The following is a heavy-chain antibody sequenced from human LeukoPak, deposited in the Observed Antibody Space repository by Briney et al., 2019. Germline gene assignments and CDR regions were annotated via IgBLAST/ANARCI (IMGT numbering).Heavy chain of an antibody. Sequence: ASVKVSCKASGYTFTSYGISWVRQAPGQGLEWMGWINPNSGGTNYAQKFQGRVTMTRDTSISTAYMELSRLRSDDTAVYYCAREYSSSWYYFDYWGQGTLVTVSS. CDR2: INPNSGGT. CDR1: GYTFTSYG. CDR3: AREYSSSWYYFDY. V-gene: IGHV1-2*02. J-gene: IGHJ4*02. D-gene: IGHD6-13*01.